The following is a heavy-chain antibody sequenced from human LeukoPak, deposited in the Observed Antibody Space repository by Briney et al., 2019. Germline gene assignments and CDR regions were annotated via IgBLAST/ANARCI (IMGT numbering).Heavy chain of an antibody. Sequence: SQTLSLTCAISGDIVSTNSAAWNWIRQSPSRGLEWLGRTYYRSQWYNEYAASVKSRITINPDTSKNQFSLHLNSVTPEDTAVYSCARDFYCSSYSCSFDCWGQGTLVTVSS. CDR2: TYYRSQWYN. CDR1: GDIVSTNSAA. J-gene: IGHJ4*02. V-gene: IGHV6-1*01. D-gene: IGHD2-2*01. CDR3: ARDFYCSSYSCSFDC.